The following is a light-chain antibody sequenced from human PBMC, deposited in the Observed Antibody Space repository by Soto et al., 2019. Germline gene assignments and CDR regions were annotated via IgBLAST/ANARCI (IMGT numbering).Light chain of an antibody. J-gene: IGKJ1*01. CDR3: QHYNSYSEA. V-gene: IGKV1-5*03. CDR2: KAS. Sequence: DIQMTQSPSTLSGSVGDRVTITCRASQTISSWLAWYQQKPGKAPKLLIYKASTLKSGVPSRFSDSGSGTEFTLTISSLQPDDFATYYCQHYNSYSEAFGQGTKVDIK. CDR1: QTISSW.